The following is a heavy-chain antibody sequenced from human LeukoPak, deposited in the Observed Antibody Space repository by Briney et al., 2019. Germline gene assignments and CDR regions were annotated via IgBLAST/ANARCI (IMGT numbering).Heavy chain of an antibody. J-gene: IGHJ4*02. CDR3: AKDPRIYYDSSGYSFDY. D-gene: IGHD3-22*01. CDR1: GFTFSAYW. CDR2: IKEEGTEI. Sequence: GESLRLSCAASGFTFSAYWMTSVRQAPGKGLQWVANIKEEGTEIYYVDSVKGRFTLSRDNAQNTLYLQMNSLRAEDTAVYYCAKDPRIYYDSSGYSFDYWGQGTLVTVSS. V-gene: IGHV3-7*01.